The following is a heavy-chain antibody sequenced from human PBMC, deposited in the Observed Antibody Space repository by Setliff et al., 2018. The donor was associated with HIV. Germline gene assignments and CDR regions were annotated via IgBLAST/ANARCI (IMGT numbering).Heavy chain of an antibody. D-gene: IGHD4-4*01. CDR2: IRYDGSNK. V-gene: IGHV3-30*02. Sequence: GGSLRLSCAASGFTFSSYGMHWVRQAPGKGLEWVAFIRYDGSNKYYADSVKGRFTISRDNSKNTLYLQMNSLRAEDTAVYYCAKNPLQCLGAYYYYMDVWGKGTTVTVSS. CDR3: AKNPLQCLGAYYYYMDV. CDR1: GFTFSSYG. J-gene: IGHJ6*03.